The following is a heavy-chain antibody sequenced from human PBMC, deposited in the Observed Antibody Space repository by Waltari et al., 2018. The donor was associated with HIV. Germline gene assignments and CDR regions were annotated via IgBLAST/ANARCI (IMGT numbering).Heavy chain of an antibody. D-gene: IGHD6-6*01. CDR2: IYHSGST. J-gene: IGHJ4*02. CDR1: GGSIGRDHSY. CDR3: ARHQQLVQSLYYFDL. V-gene: IGHV4-39*01. Sequence: QLQLQESGPGLVKPSATLSLTCTVPGGSIGRDHSYWGWIRQPPGKGRELIGNIYHSGSTHYNPSLKSRVTISVATSKNQFSLKLSSVTAADTAVYYCARHQQLVQSLYYFDLWGQGTLVSVSS.